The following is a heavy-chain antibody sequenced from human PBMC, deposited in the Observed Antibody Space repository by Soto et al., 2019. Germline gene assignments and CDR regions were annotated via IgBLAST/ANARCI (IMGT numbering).Heavy chain of an antibody. CDR2: IYYSGST. CDR3: ACIFSGGYGYGFYYYGMDV. V-gene: IGHV4-39*01. J-gene: IGHJ6*02. D-gene: IGHD5-18*01. Sequence: PSETLSLTCTVSDGSISSSSYYWGWIRQPPGKGLEWIGSIYYSGSTYYNPSLKSRVTISVDTSKNQFSLKLSSVTAADTAVYYCACIFSGGYGYGFYYYGMDVWGQGTSVTVSS. CDR1: DGSISSSSYY.